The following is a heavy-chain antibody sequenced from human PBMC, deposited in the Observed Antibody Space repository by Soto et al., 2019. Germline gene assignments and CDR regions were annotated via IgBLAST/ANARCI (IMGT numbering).Heavy chain of an antibody. D-gene: IGHD2-21*02. V-gene: IGHV1-24*01. J-gene: IGHJ6*02. CDR2: FDPEDGET. Sequence: ASVKVSCKVSGYTLTELSMHWVRQAPGKGLEWMGGFDPEDGETIYAQKFQGRVTMTEDTSTDTAYMELSSLRSEDTAVYYCATVVTPEYYYGMDVWGQGTTVTVSS. CDR1: GYTLTELS. CDR3: ATVVTPEYYYGMDV.